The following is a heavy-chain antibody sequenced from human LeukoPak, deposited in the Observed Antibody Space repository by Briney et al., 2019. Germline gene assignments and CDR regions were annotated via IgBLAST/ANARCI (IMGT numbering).Heavy chain of an antibody. CDR2: IYYSGST. Sequence: SETLSLTCTVSGGSISSGGYYWSWIRQHPGKGLEWIGYIYYSGSTYYNLSLKSRVTISVDTSKNQFSLKLSSVTAADTAVYYCARGYSSGWYFGYWGQGTLVTVSS. D-gene: IGHD6-19*01. CDR3: ARGYSSGWYFGY. CDR1: GGSISSGGYY. V-gene: IGHV4-31*03. J-gene: IGHJ4*02.